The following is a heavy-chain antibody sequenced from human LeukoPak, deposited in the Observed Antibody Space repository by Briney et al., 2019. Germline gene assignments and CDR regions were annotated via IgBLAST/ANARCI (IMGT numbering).Heavy chain of an antibody. J-gene: IGHJ4*02. CDR2: INHSGST. CDR1: GGSFSGYY. V-gene: IGHV4-34*01. Sequence: SETLSLTCAVYGGSFSGYYWSWIRQPSGKGLEWIGEINHSGSTNYNPSLKSRATISVDTSKNQFSLKLSSVTAADTAVYYCARGTDYFDYWGQGTLVTVSS. CDR3: ARGTDYFDY.